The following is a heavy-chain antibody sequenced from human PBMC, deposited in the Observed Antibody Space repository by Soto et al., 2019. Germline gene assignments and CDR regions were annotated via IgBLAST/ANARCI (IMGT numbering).Heavy chain of an antibody. CDR3: AKGMYYYDSSGYRLFDY. Sequence: EVQLVESGGGLVQPGGSLRLSCAASGFTFRNYAMNWVRQAPGKGLEWVSGISVSGGNTYYADSVKGRFTVSRDNSKITVYLQMNSLRAEDTAVYFCAKGMYYYDSSGYRLFDYWGQGTLVTVSS. D-gene: IGHD3-22*01. V-gene: IGHV3-23*04. CDR2: ISVSGGNT. CDR1: GFTFRNYA. J-gene: IGHJ4*02.